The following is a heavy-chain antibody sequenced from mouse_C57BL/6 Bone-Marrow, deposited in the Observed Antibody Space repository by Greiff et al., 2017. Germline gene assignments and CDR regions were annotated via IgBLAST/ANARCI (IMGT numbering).Heavy chain of an antibody. CDR1: GFTFSDYG. Sequence: EVQGVESGGGLVKPGGSLKLSCAASGFTFSDYGMHWVRQAPEKGLEWVAYISSGSSTIYYADTVKGRFTISRDNAKNTLFLQMTSLRSEDTAMYYCARSLYGTQFAYWGQGTLVTVSA. CDR3: ARSLYGTQFAY. J-gene: IGHJ3*01. V-gene: IGHV5-17*01. CDR2: ISSGSSTI. D-gene: IGHD1-1*01.